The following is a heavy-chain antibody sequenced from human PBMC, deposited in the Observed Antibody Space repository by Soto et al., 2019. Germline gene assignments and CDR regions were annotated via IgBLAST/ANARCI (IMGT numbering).Heavy chain of an antibody. Sequence: QVQLVQSGAEVKKPGASVKVSCKASGYTFTNYGIDWVRQAPGQGLEWMGWISVYNGKTKYAQKIQGRVTMTTDTYTSTAYMELRSLRSDDTAVYYCAREGLTGYYNLDYWGQGTLVTVSS. CDR1: GYTFTNYG. V-gene: IGHV1-18*01. D-gene: IGHD3-9*01. CDR2: ISVYNGKT. J-gene: IGHJ4*02. CDR3: AREGLTGYYNLDY.